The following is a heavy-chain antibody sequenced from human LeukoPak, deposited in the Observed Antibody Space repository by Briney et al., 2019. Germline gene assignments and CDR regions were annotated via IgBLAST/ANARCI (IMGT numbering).Heavy chain of an antibody. V-gene: IGHV4-31*03. CDR2: IYYSGRT. D-gene: IGHD3-10*01. CDR1: GGSITSGGYY. Sequence: SETLSLTCSVSGGSITSGGYYWSWIRQHPEKGLEWIGYIYYSGRTYYNPSLMRRVTISLDTSKTQFSLKLTSVTAADTAVYYCARDYGLLWFGELGAFDIWGQGTMVTVSS. CDR3: ARDYGLLWFGELGAFDI. J-gene: IGHJ3*02.